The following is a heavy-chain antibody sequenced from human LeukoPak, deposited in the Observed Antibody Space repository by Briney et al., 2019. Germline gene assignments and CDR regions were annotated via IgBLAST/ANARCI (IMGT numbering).Heavy chain of an antibody. D-gene: IGHD3-22*01. CDR1: GFTFSSYW. J-gene: IGHJ4*02. CDR3: AKDLSITMIVVVITGY. V-gene: IGHV3-7*03. Sequence: GGSLRLSCAASGFTFSSYWMSWVRQAPGKGLEWVANIKQDGSEKYYVDSVKGRFTISRDNSKNTLYLQMNSLRAEDTAVYYCAKDLSITMIVVVITGYWGQGTLVTVSS. CDR2: IKQDGSEK.